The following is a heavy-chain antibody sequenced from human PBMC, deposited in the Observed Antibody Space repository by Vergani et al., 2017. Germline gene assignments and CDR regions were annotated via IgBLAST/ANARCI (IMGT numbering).Heavy chain of an antibody. J-gene: IGHJ6*03. CDR3: AKNGYFGSGWSGYYFYYYMDV. V-gene: IGHV3-30*18. CDR2: ISYDGSNK. CDR1: GFTFSSYG. Sequence: QVQLVESGGGVVQPGRSLRLSCAASGFTFSSYGMHWVRQAPGKGLEWVAVISYDGSNKYYADSVKGRFTISRDNSKNTLYLQMNSLRAEDTAVYYCAKNGYFGSGWSGYYFYYYMDVWGKGP. D-gene: IGHD6-19*01.